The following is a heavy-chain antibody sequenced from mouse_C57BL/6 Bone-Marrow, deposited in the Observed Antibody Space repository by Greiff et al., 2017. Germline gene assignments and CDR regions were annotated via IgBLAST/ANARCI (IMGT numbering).Heavy chain of an antibody. J-gene: IGHJ3*01. Sequence: VQLQQSGAELVKPGASVKLSCKASGYTFTSYWMHWVKQRPGQGLEWIGMIHPNSGSTNYNEKFKSKATLTVDKSSSTAYMQLSSLTSEDSAVYYCARQGDAWFAYWGQGTLVTVSA. CDR1: GYTFTSYW. CDR3: ARQGDAWFAY. CDR2: IHPNSGST. V-gene: IGHV1-64*01.